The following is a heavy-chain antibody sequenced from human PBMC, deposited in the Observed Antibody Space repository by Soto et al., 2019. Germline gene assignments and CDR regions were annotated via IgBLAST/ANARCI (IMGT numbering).Heavy chain of an antibody. V-gene: IGHV3-30*18. J-gene: IGHJ6*02. CDR3: AKEAGYYDFWSGYRHSMDV. CDR2: ISYDGSNK. Sequence: PGGSLRLSCAASGFTFSSYGMHWVRQAPGKGLEWVAVISYDGSNKYYADSVKGRFTISRDNSKNTLYLQMNSLRAEDTAVYYCAKEAGYYDFWSGYRHSMDVWGQGTTVTVSS. D-gene: IGHD3-3*01. CDR1: GFTFSSYG.